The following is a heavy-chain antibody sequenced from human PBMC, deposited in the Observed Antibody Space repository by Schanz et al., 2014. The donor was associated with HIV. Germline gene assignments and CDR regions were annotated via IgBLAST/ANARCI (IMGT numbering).Heavy chain of an antibody. CDR3: ARGRSGYCSGGSCPYGRYYFDY. CDR1: GYTFTGYY. V-gene: IGHV1-2*02. CDR2: INPNSGTT. J-gene: IGHJ4*02. D-gene: IGHD2-15*01. Sequence: QVQLVHSGAEVKKPGASVKVSCKASGYTFTGYYMHWVRQAPGQGLEWMGWINPNSGTTGYAQKFQGRVTMTRDTSINTAYMELSRLRSDDTAVYYCARGRSGYCSGGSCPYGRYYFDYWGQGTLVTVSS.